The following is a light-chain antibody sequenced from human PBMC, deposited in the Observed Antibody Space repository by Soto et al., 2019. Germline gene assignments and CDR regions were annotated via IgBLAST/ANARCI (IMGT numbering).Light chain of an antibody. V-gene: IGLV4-69*01. Sequence: QLVLTQSPSASASPGASVKLTCTLSRGHSSYAIAWHQQQAEKGPRYLMKLNSDGSHSKGDGIPDRFSGSSSGAERYLTISSLQSEDEADYYCQTWGTGIRIFGGGTKLTVL. CDR3: QTWGTGIRI. CDR1: RGHSSYA. J-gene: IGLJ2*01. CDR2: LNSDGSH.